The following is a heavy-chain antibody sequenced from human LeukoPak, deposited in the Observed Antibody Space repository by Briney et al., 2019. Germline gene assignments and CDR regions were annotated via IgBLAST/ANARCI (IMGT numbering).Heavy chain of an antibody. J-gene: IGHJ4*02. V-gene: IGHV1-46*01. CDR1: GYTFTSYY. CDR3: ATQYGSDAYYFDY. D-gene: IGHD3-10*01. CDR2: INPSGGST. Sequence: ASVKVSCKASGYTFTSYYMHWVRQAPGQGLEWMGIINPSGGSTSYAQKFQGRVTMTRDTSTSTVYMELSSLRPEDTAVYYCATQYGSDAYYFDYWGQGTLVTVSS.